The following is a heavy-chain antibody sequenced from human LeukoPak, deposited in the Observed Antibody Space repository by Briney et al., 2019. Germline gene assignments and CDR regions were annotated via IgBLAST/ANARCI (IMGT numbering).Heavy chain of an antibody. CDR2: ISDSGNT. J-gene: IGHJ3*02. Sequence: GGSLRLSCAASGFTLSSYAMSWVRQAPGKGLEWVSAISDSGNTYHADSVKGRFTISRDNSKNTLYLQMNSLRAEDTAVYYCARGGSYLSAFDIWGQGTMVTVSS. CDR1: GFTLSSYA. D-gene: IGHD1-26*01. V-gene: IGHV3-23*01. CDR3: ARGGSYLSAFDI.